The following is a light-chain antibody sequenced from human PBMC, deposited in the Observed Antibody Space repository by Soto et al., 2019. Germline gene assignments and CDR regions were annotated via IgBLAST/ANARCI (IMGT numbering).Light chain of an antibody. CDR2: EVN. Sequence: QSALAQPASVSGSPGQSITISCSGTSSDIGSYYLVSWYQQHPGKAPKLIIYEVNKRPSGVSNRFSGSKSGNTASLTISGLQIEDEADYYCCSYAGSPTFAVFGGGTKLTVL. CDR1: SSDIGSYYL. V-gene: IGLV2-23*02. CDR3: CSYAGSPTFAV. J-gene: IGLJ2*01.